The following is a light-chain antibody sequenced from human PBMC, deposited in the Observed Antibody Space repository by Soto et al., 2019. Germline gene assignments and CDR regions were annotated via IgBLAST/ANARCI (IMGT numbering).Light chain of an antibody. V-gene: IGKV3-11*01. Sequence: EIVLTQSPATLSLSPGERATLSCRASQSLSSSLAWYQQRPGQAPRLLIYDDSHRATSIPARFSGSWSGSDFTLTISNLEPEDFVVYYCQQRRSWPRTFGQGTKLEIK. CDR2: DDS. J-gene: IGKJ2*01. CDR3: QQRRSWPRT. CDR1: QSLSSS.